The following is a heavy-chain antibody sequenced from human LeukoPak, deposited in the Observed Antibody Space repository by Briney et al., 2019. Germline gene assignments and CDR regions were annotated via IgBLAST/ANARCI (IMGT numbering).Heavy chain of an antibody. J-gene: IGHJ4*02. CDR1: GFTFSDYW. CDR2: VKQDGGEK. CDR3: ARGSPVDY. V-gene: IGHV3-7*01. Sequence: PGGSLRLSCVASGFTFSDYWMTWVRQAPGKGLEWVANVKQDGGEKYYVDSVKGRFTISRDNAKNSLYLQMNTLRAEDTAVYYCARGSPVDYWGQGTLVTVSS.